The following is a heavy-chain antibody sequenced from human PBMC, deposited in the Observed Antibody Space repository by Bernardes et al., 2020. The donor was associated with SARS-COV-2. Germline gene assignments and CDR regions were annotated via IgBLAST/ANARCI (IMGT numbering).Heavy chain of an antibody. Sequence: GGSLRLSCAVSGFTFSDYSMHWVRQAPGKGLEWVSYLSSSSTTIYYADSVKGRFTISRDNAKNSLYLQMNSLRAEDTAVYYCARVSRVRIELFHYQREIDYWGQGTLVTVSS. CDR2: LSSSSTTI. J-gene: IGHJ4*02. CDR3: ARVSRVRIELFHYQREIDY. D-gene: IGHD3-10*01. CDR1: GFTFSDYS. V-gene: IGHV3-48*01.